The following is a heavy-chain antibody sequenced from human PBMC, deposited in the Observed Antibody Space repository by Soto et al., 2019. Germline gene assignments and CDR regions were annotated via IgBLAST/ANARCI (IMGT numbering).Heavy chain of an antibody. J-gene: IGHJ6*02. Sequence: GESLKISCEGSGYSFTSYWISWVRQMPGKGLEWMGRIDPSDSYTNYSPSFQGHVTISADKSISTAYLQWSSLKASDTAMYYCARQEYSSGWYWLYGMDVWGQGTTVTVSS. D-gene: IGHD6-19*01. V-gene: IGHV5-10-1*01. CDR2: IDPSDSYT. CDR1: GYSFTSYW. CDR3: ARQEYSSGWYWLYGMDV.